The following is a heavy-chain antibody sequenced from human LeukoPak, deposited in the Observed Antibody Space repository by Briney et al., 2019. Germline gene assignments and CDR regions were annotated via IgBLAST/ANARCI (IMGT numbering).Heavy chain of an antibody. J-gene: IGHJ4*02. D-gene: IGHD4-23*01. Sequence: GGSLRLSCAASGFTFSVYAMSWVRQAPGKGLEWVSGIGGTDSKTYYADSVKGRFTISRDNSKNTLYLQMNSLRAEDTAVYYCARSWVVTYYFDYWGQGTLVTVSS. CDR1: GFTFSVYA. CDR3: ARSWVVTYYFDY. V-gene: IGHV3-23*01. CDR2: IGGTDSKT.